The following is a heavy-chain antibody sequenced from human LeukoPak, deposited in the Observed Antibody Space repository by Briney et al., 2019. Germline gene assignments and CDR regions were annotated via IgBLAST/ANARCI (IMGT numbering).Heavy chain of an antibody. CDR1: GGSISSYY. D-gene: IGHD3-10*01. Sequence: SETLSLTCTVSGGSISSYYWSWIRQPPGKGLEWIGYIYYSGSTNYNPSLKSRVTVSVDTSKNQFSLKLSSVTAADTAVYYCARTQLLWFGETSAPWGQGTLVTVSS. J-gene: IGHJ5*02. CDR2: IYYSGST. CDR3: ARTQLLWFGETSAP. V-gene: IGHV4-59*08.